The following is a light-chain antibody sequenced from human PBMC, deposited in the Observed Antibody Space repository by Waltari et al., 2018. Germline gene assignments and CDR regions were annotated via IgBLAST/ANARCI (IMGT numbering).Light chain of an antibody. CDR3: QQYNYSPLT. CDR1: QSVSNTY. V-gene: IGKV3-20*01. Sequence: IVLTQSPGTLSLSPGERATLSCRASQSVSNTYLAWYQRKPGLAPRLLIYGASSRATGIPDRFSGSGSGTEFTLTINALEPEDSAVYFCQQYNYSPLTFGGGTRVEIK. J-gene: IGKJ4*01. CDR2: GAS.